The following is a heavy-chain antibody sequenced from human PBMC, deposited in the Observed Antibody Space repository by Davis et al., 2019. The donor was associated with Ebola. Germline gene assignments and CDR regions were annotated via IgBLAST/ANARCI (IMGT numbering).Heavy chain of an antibody. CDR2: ISAYNGNT. V-gene: IGHV1-18*01. D-gene: IGHD2-15*01. J-gene: IGHJ3*02. CDR3: ARGCPFSVVGCGAFDI. Sequence: ASVKVSCKASGYTFTSYGISWVRQAPGQGLEWMGWISAYNGNTNYAQKLQGRVTMTTDTSTSTAYMELRSLRSDDTAVYYCARGCPFSVVGCGAFDIWGQGTMVTVSS. CDR1: GYTFTSYG.